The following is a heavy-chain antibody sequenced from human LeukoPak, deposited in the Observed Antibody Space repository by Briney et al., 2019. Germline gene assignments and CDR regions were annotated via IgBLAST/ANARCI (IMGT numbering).Heavy chain of an antibody. J-gene: IGHJ4*02. CDR1: GFIFSDSA. CDR3: ARDQPSDY. CDR2: ITGSGGST. Sequence: QTGGSLRLSCAASGFIFSDSAMSWVRQAPGKGLEWVSAITGSGGSTYYADSVRGRFTISRDNSKNTLYLQMNSLRAEDTAVYYCARDQPSDYWGQGTLVTVSS. V-gene: IGHV3-23*01.